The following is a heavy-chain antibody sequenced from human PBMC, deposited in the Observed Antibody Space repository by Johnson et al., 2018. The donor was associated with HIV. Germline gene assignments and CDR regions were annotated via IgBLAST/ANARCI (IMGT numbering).Heavy chain of an antibody. CDR2: IKEDGSAK. J-gene: IGHJ3*02. V-gene: IGHV3-7*02. Sequence: EQLVESGGGVVQPGGSLRLSCAASGFTISSYWMSWVRQAPGKGLEWVANIKEDGSAKYYRDSVKGRITVSRDISKKKLYLQMNSLRAEDTAVYYCAKVGGRHDYGDYLGAFDIWGQGTMVTVSS. D-gene: IGHD4-17*01. CDR1: GFTISSYW. CDR3: AKVGGRHDYGDYLGAFDI.